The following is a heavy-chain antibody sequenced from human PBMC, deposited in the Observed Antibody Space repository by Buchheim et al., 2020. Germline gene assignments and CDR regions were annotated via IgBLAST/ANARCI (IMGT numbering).Heavy chain of an antibody. CDR1: GVSINTGTFY. CDR3: ARDRGAHDFGPIDY. J-gene: IGHJ4*02. D-gene: IGHD4-17*01. V-gene: IGHV4-31*03. CDR2: VYYTGRA. Sequence: QVQLQESGPGPVKPSQTLSLTCTVSGVSINTGTFYWSWIRQHPGKGLEWIGYVYYTGRAYSNPSLKSRVSMSVDTSQNQFSLNLASVTAADTAVYYCARDRGAHDFGPIDYWGQGAL.